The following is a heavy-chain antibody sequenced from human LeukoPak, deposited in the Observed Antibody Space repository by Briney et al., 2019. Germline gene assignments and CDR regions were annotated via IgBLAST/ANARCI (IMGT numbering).Heavy chain of an antibody. Sequence: PSETLSLTCAVYGGSFSGYYWSWIRQPPGKGLEWIGEINHSGSTNYNPSLKSRVTISVDTSKNQFSLKLSSVTAADTAVYYCARGPLRTFDPWGQGTLVTVSS. CDR2: INHSGST. CDR3: ARGPLRTFDP. CDR1: GGSFSGYY. D-gene: IGHD3-3*01. J-gene: IGHJ5*02. V-gene: IGHV4-34*01.